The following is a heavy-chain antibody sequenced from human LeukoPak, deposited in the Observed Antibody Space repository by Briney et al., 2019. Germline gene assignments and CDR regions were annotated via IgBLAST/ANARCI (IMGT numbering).Heavy chain of an antibody. J-gene: IGHJ4*02. Sequence: PGRSLRLSCAASGFTFSSYGMHWVRQAPGKGLEWVAVMWYDGSNKYYADSVKGRFTISRDNSKNTLYLQMHSLRAKDTAVYYCARDEVTTPRDWGQGTLVTVSS. CDR3: ARDEVTTPRD. CDR1: GFTFSSYG. CDR2: MWYDGSNK. V-gene: IGHV3-33*01. D-gene: IGHD4-17*01.